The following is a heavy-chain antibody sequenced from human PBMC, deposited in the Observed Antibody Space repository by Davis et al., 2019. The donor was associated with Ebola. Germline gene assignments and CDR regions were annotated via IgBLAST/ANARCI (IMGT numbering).Heavy chain of an antibody. CDR1: GGTFSSYA. CDR2: IIPIFGTA. J-gene: IGHJ6*02. V-gene: IGHV1-69*13. CDR3: ARDRQLPDYYYYGMDV. Sequence: SVQVSCKASGGTFSSYAISRVRQAPGQGLEWMGGIIPIFGTANYAQKFHGRVTITADESTSTAYMELSSLRSEDTAVYYCARDRQLPDYYYYGMDVWGQGTTVTVSS. D-gene: IGHD2-2*01.